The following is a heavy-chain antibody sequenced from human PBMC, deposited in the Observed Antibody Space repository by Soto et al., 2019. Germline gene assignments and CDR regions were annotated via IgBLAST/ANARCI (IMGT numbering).Heavy chain of an antibody. CDR3: ARYIPGVRYYGMDV. J-gene: IGHJ6*02. CDR1: GFTFSSYA. Sequence: GGSLRLSCAASGFTFSSYAMKWVRQAPGKGLEWVSLIGESGTPTYYADSVKGQFTISRDNSGNTLFLEMYSLRAEDTAVYYCARYIPGVRYYGMDVWGQGTTVTVSS. V-gene: IGHV3-23*01. D-gene: IGHD2-2*01. CDR2: IGESGTPT.